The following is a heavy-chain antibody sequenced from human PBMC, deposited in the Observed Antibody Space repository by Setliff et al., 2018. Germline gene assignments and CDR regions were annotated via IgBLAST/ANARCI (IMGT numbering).Heavy chain of an antibody. CDR2: IFTSGST. Sequence: SETLSLTCRVSGGSVSTFYWTWIRQPPGKGLEWIGHIFTSGSTQYNPSLKSRATISRDTSSNQFSLKLFSVTAADTAVYYCAHSTTFDLHHDYWGQGALVTVSS. D-gene: IGHD3-9*01. J-gene: IGHJ4*02. CDR1: GGSVSTFY. V-gene: IGHV4-4*09. CDR3: AHSTTFDLHHDY.